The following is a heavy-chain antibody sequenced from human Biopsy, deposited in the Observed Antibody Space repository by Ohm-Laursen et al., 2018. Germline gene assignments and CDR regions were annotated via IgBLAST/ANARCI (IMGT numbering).Heavy chain of an antibody. J-gene: IGHJ4*02. D-gene: IGHD3-3*01. CDR2: IIAVSGLV. V-gene: IGHV1-69*10. CDR1: GFIFTSYG. Sequence: SVKVSCNSSGFIFTSYGLSWVRRAPGEGLEWMGGIIAVSGLVNYAPKFQGRVSITADKSTTTAYMELSNLKSEDTAVYYCATPFQYYDSWGGYPPFDHWGQGTLVTVSS. CDR3: ATPFQYYDSWGGYPPFDH.